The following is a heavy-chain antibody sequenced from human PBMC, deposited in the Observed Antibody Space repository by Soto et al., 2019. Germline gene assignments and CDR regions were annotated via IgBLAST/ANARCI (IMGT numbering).Heavy chain of an antibody. CDR2: IFWDDDK. D-gene: IGHD3-22*01. CDR3: AHRLRYYDTTGRHWGAFDY. Sequence: QITLRESGPTLVIPTQTLTLTCTFSGFSLRTGGVAVGWIRQPPGKALEWLALIFWDDDKNYNPSLVSRLTVAKDTSKNQVVLTMTSVDPVDTATYYCAHRLRYYDTTGRHWGAFDYWGQGMLVTVSS. V-gene: IGHV2-5*02. CDR1: GFSLRTGGVA. J-gene: IGHJ4*02.